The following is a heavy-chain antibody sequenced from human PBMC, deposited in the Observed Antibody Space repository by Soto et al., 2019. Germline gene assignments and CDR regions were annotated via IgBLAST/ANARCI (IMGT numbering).Heavy chain of an antibody. CDR1: GFTFSSYA. V-gene: IGHV3-30-3*01. D-gene: IGHD3-10*01. J-gene: IGHJ5*02. CDR2: ISYDGSNK. Sequence: QVPLVESGGGVVQPGRSLRLSCAASGFTFSSYAMHWVRQAPGKGLEWVAVISYDGSNKYYADSVKGRFTISRDNSKNTLYLQMNSLRAEDTAVYYCARGYAMVRGPEGWLGWFDPWGQGTLVTVSS. CDR3: ARGYAMVRGPEGWLGWFDP.